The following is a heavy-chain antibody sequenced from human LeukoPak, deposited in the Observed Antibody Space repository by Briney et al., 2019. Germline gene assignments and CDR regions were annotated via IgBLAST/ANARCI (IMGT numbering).Heavy chain of an antibody. CDR1: GLTFSSYS. Sequence: GGSLRLSCAASGLTFSSYSMSWVRQAPGKGLEWVSYISSSSSTIYYADSVKGRFTISRDNAKNSLYLQMNSLRAEDTAVYYCARNNYYDSSGYPHDYWGQGTLVTVSS. V-gene: IGHV3-48*01. D-gene: IGHD3-22*01. J-gene: IGHJ4*02. CDR3: ARNNYYDSSGYPHDY. CDR2: ISSSSSTI.